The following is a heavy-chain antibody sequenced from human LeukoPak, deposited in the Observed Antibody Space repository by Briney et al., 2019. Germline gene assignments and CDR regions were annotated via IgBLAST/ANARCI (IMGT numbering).Heavy chain of an antibody. CDR2: INPSGGRT. V-gene: IGHV1-46*01. Sequence: GASVQVSCKASGYTFIAYYIHWVRQAPGQGLEWMGIINPSGGRTTYAQNFQGRVTMTRDTSTSAVYMELSSLGSEDTAVYYCARGGSLAVAPHLYYFDYWGQGTLVTVSS. CDR3: ARGGSLAVAPHLYYFDY. J-gene: IGHJ4*02. CDR1: GYTFIAYY. D-gene: IGHD6-19*01.